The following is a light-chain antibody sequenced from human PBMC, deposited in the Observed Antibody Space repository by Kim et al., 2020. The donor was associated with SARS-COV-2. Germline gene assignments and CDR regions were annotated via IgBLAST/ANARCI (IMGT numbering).Light chain of an antibody. CDR3: QQYGSSPYT. CDR2: GAS. V-gene: IGKV3-20*01. J-gene: IGKJ2*01. Sequence: LSQGESVTLACRASQSISHNYLAWYQQKPGQAPRVLIYGASNRASGIPDRFSGSGSGTDFTLTISRLEPEDVAVYFCQQYGSSPYTFGQGTKLEI. CDR1: QSISHNY.